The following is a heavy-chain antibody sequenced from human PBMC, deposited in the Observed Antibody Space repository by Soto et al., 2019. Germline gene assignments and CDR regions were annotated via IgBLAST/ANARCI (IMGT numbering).Heavy chain of an antibody. CDR1: GASLRSGSYY. CDR2: ISHSGRI. J-gene: IGHJ4*02. CDR3: SYGSSFDY. Sequence: QVQLQESGPGLVKPSETLSLICTVSGASLRSGSYYWSWIRQPPGKGLEWIGYISHSGRINYDPSLKSRLTMSVDTSQNQFSLQLNSVTAADTAVYYCSYGSSFDYWGQGTLVTVSS. D-gene: IGHD3-10*01. V-gene: IGHV4-61*01.